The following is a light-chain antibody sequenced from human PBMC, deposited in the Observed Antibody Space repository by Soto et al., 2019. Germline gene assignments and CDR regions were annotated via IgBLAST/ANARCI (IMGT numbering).Light chain of an antibody. CDR2: GNI. CDR1: SSNIGAGYD. V-gene: IGLV1-40*01. J-gene: IGLJ2*01. CDR3: QSHDTSLSVLVV. Sequence: QSVLTQPPSVSGAPGPRVTISCTGSSSNIGAGYDVHWYQQLPGTAPKLLIYGNINRPSGVPDRFSGSRSGTSASLAITGLQAEDEADYYCQSHDTSLSVLVVFGGGTKLTVL.